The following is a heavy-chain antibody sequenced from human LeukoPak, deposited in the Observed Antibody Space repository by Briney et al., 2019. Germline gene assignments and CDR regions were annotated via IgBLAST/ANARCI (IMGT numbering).Heavy chain of an antibody. CDR2: INPNSGGT. CDR3: ARGPGVVVAATPDY. Sequence: GASVKVSCKASGYTFTGYYMHWVRQAPGQGLEWMGWINPNSGGTNYAQKFQGRVTMTRDTSISTAYMEPRSLRSDDTAVYYCARGPGVVVAATPDYWGQGTLVTVSS. V-gene: IGHV1-2*02. J-gene: IGHJ4*02. CDR1: GYTFTGYY. D-gene: IGHD2-15*01.